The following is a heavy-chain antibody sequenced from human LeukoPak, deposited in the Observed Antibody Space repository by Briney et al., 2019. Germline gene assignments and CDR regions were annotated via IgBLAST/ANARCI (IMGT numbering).Heavy chain of an antibody. CDR3: ARDQCTNGVSYMGLENWFDP. Sequence: PSETLSLTCTVSGGSISSYYWSWIRQPAGKGLEWIGRIYTSGSTNYNPSLKSRVTMSVDTSKNQFSLKLSSVTAADTVVYYCARDQCTNGVSYMGLENWFDPWGQGTLVTVSS. CDR1: GGSISSYY. J-gene: IGHJ5*02. CDR2: IYTSGST. V-gene: IGHV4-4*07. D-gene: IGHD2-8*01.